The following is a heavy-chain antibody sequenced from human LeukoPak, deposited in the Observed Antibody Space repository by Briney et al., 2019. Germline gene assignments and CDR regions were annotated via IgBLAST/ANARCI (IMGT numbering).Heavy chain of an antibody. J-gene: IGHJ3*02. D-gene: IGHD1-26*01. CDR1: GFTFSSYA. Sequence: QTGGSLRLSCAASGFTFSSYAMSWVRQAPGKGLEWVSGISGSGGSTYYADSVKGRFTISRDNSKSTLYLQMNSLRAEDTAVYYCARDYLALLGGAPYDAFDIWGQGTMVTVSS. CDR3: ARDYLALLGGAPYDAFDI. CDR2: ISGSGGST. V-gene: IGHV3-23*01.